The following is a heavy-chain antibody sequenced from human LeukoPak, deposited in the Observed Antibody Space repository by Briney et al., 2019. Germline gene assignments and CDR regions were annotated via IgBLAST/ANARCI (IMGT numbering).Heavy chain of an antibody. J-gene: IGHJ4*02. CDR2: IKSKTDGGTT. Sequence: GGSLRLSCAASGFTFDDYGLSWVRQAPGKGLEWVGRIKSKTDGGTTDYAAPVKGRFTISRDDSKNTLYLKMNSLKTEDTAVYYCTTEKYSSLDRYFDYWGQGTLVTVSS. D-gene: IGHD6-6*01. CDR3: TTEKYSSLDRYFDY. V-gene: IGHV3-15*01. CDR1: GFTFDDYG.